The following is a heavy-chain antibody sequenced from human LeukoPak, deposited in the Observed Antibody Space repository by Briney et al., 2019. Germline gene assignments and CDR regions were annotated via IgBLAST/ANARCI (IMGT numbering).Heavy chain of an antibody. CDR3: AADPRGVGATNDAFDI. Sequence: SVKVSCKASGFTFSNSAVQWVRQARGQRLEWIGWIVVGSGNTNYAQKFQERVTITRDMSTSTAYMGLSSLRSEDTAVYYCAADPRGVGATNDAFDIWGQGTMVTVPS. CDR2: IVVGSGNT. V-gene: IGHV1-58*01. D-gene: IGHD1-26*01. CDR1: GFTFSNSA. J-gene: IGHJ3*02.